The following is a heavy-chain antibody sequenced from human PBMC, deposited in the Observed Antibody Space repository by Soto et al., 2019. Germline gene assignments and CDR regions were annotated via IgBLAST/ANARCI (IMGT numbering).Heavy chain of an antibody. CDR1: GYRFTSQW. CDR2: IYPSDSNT. Sequence: GSLKISCQGSGYRFTSQWIGWVRQMPGKGLEWMGVIYPSDSNTKYSPSFQGQVTISADNSISTAFLQWGGLRASDSAIYYCASRKVTSDAFDFWGQGTVVTVSS. CDR3: ASRKVTSDAFDF. J-gene: IGHJ3*01. V-gene: IGHV5-51*01. D-gene: IGHD4-4*01.